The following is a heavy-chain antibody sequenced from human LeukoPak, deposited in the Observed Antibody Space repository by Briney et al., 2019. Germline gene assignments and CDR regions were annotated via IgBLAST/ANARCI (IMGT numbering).Heavy chain of an antibody. D-gene: IGHD1-26*01. J-gene: IGHJ6*02. CDR2: IKQDGSEK. Sequence: GGSLRLSCAASGFTFSSYWMSWVRQAPGKGLEWVANIKQDGSEKYYVDSVKGRFTISRDNAKNSLYLQMNSLRAEDTAVYYCARDLFGYSGSPGVWGQGTTVTVSS. CDR3: ARDLFGYSGSPGV. CDR1: GFTFSSYW. V-gene: IGHV3-7*01.